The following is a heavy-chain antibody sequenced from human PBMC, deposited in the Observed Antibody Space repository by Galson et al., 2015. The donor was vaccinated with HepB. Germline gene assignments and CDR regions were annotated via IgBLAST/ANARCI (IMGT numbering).Heavy chain of an antibody. D-gene: IGHD3-22*01. J-gene: IGHJ3*02. CDR3: ASERYTMIVVAAYGHHDAFDI. CDR1: GYSFTSYW. CDR2: IDPSDSYT. V-gene: IGHV5-10-1*01. Sequence: QSGAEVKKPGESLRISCKGSGYSFTSYWISWVRQMPGKGLEWMGRIDPSDSYTNYSPSFQGHVTISADKSISTAYLQWSSLKASDTAMYYCASERYTMIVVAAYGHHDAFDIWGQGTMVTVSS.